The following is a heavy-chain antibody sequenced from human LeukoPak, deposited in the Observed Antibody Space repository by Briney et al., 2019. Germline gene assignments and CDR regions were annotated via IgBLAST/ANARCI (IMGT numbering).Heavy chain of an antibody. CDR1: GFTFSNAW. CDR3: ARDPYGSGRDNWFDP. V-gene: IGHV3-21*01. J-gene: IGHJ5*02. D-gene: IGHD3-10*01. CDR2: ISSSSSYI. Sequence: KPGGSLRLSCAASGFTFSNAWMTWVRQAPGKGLEWVSSISSSSSYIYYAYSVKGRFTISRDNAKNSLYLQMNSLRAEDTAVYYCARDPYGSGRDNWFDPWGQGTLVTVSS.